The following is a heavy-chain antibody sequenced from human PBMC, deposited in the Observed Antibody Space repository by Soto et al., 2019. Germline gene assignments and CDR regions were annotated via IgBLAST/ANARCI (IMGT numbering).Heavy chain of an antibody. CDR1: RFSFSSYE. CDR3: ARGWGYCTPTSCAIDS. D-gene: IGHD2-8*01. Sequence: EVQLLESGGGLVQPGGSLRLSCVASRFSFSSYEMSWVRQAAGKGLEWVSRVSLTGDRTNYAGSVKGRFTVSRDNFKNTLYLEMDSLRPEDTAIYYCARGWGYCTPTSCAIDSWGRGTPVTVSS. J-gene: IGHJ4*02. V-gene: IGHV3-23*01. CDR2: VSLTGDRT.